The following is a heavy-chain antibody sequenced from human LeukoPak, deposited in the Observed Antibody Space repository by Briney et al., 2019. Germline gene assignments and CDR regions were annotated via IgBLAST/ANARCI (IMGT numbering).Heavy chain of an antibody. V-gene: IGHV3-64*01. D-gene: IGHD3-22*01. CDR3: ARVGYDSSGFVVY. CDR1: GFTSSSYA. Sequence: PGGSLRLSCAASGFTSSSYAMHWVRQAPGEGLEYVSAIISIGGSTYYAHSVRGRFTISTDKSTNTRYLQKGSLRAEDMAVYYCARVGYDSSGFVVYWGQGTLVTVSS. J-gene: IGHJ4*02. CDR2: IISIGGST.